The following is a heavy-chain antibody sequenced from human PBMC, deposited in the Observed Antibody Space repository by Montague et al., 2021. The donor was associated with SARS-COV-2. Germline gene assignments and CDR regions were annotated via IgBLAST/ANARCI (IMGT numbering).Heavy chain of an antibody. V-gene: IGHV4-61*01. J-gene: IGHJ5*02. CDR2: IFKSGTT. Sequence: SETLSLTCTVSGDSSSRGTYYWSWIRQPSGKQLEWIGCIFKSGTTNYNPPLKGRVTITIDTSKNEFSLNLRYVTAADTAMYFCARVFTTGFYPYWFDLWGQGALVTVSS. CDR1: GDSSSRGTYY. D-gene: IGHD1-1*01. CDR3: ARVFTTGFYPYWFDL.